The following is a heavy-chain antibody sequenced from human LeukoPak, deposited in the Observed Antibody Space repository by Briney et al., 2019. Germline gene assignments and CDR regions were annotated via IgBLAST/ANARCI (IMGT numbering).Heavy chain of an antibody. Sequence: KASETLSLTCTVSGGSISSYYWSWIRQPPGKGLEWIGYIYYSGSTNYNPSLKSRVTISVDTSKNQFSLKLSSVTAADTAVYYCAREWRGAFFDYWGQGTPVTVSS. CDR3: AREWRGAFFDY. CDR1: GGSISSYY. V-gene: IGHV4-59*01. D-gene: IGHD1-26*01. J-gene: IGHJ4*02. CDR2: IYYSGST.